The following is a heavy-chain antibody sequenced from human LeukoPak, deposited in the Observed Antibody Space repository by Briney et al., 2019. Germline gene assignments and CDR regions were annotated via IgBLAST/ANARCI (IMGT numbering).Heavy chain of an antibody. CDR1: GGSISSGDYY. V-gene: IGHV4-30-4*01. Sequence: PSETLSLTCTVSGGSISSGDYYWSCIRQPPGKGLECIGYIYYSGSTYYNPSLKSRVTISVDTSKNQFSLKLSSVTAADTAVYYCARVVGQQLYVGYFDYWGQGTLVTVSS. D-gene: IGHD6-13*01. J-gene: IGHJ4*02. CDR3: ARVVGQQLYVGYFDY. CDR2: IYYSGST.